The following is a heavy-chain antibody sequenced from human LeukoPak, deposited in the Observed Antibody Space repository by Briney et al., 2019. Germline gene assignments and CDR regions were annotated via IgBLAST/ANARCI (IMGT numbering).Heavy chain of an antibody. CDR3: ARQGDGYNPYYYYGMDV. CDR2: INHSGST. Sequence: ETLSLTCAVYGGSFSGYYWSWIRQPPGKGLEWIGEINHSGSTNYNPSLRSRVTISVDTSKNQFSLKVTSVTAADTAVYYCARQGDGYNPYYYYGMDVWGQGTTVTVSS. CDR1: GGSFSGYY. V-gene: IGHV4-34*01. J-gene: IGHJ6*02. D-gene: IGHD5-24*01.